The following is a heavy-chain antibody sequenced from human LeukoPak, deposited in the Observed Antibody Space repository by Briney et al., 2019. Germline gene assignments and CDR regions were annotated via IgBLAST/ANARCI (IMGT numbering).Heavy chain of an antibody. CDR2: IYYSGNT. D-gene: IGHD3-16*02. CDR3: AREPYDYVWGSYRYTD. J-gene: IGHJ4*02. Sequence: SETLSLTCTVSGDSISSSNSYWGWIRQPPGKGLEWIGSIYYSGNTYYNASLKSRVTISVDTSKNQFSLKLTSVTAADTAVYYCAREPYDYVWGSYRYTDWGQGTLVTVSS. V-gene: IGHV4-39*02. CDR1: GDSISSSNSY.